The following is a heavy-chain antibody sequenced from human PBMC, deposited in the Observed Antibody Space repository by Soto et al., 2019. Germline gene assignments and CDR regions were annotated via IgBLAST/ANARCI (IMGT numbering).Heavy chain of an antibody. CDR2: INHSGST. Sequence: PSETLSLTCAVSGGSFSGYYWSWIRQPPGKGLEWIGEINHSGSTNYNPSLKSRVTISVDTSKNQFSLKLSSVTAADTAVYYCARAWGLRWANWFDPWGQGTLVTVSS. CDR3: ARAWGLRWANWFDP. V-gene: IGHV4-34*01. J-gene: IGHJ5*02. CDR1: GGSFSGYY. D-gene: IGHD4-17*01.